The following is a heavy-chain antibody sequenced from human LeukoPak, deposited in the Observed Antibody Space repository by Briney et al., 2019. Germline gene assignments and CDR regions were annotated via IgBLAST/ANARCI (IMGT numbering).Heavy chain of an antibody. V-gene: IGHV3-30*04. CDR3: ARDPHPITMIVHYFDY. Sequence: GRSLRLSCAASGFTFSSYAMHWVRQAPGKGLGRVAVISYDRSNKYYADSVKGRFTISRDNSKNTLYLQMNSLRAEDTAVYYCARDPHPITMIVHYFDYWGQGTLVTVSS. D-gene: IGHD3-22*01. CDR1: GFTFSSYA. CDR2: ISYDRSNK. J-gene: IGHJ4*02.